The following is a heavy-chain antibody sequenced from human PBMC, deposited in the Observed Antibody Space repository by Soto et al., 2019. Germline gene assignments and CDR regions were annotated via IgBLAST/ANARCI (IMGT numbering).Heavy chain of an antibody. J-gene: IGHJ6*03. CDR3: SIHRYKVGSSAVVPYDDMDV. CDR2: IKSTTDGGTI. CDR1: GFTFSRAW. D-gene: IGHD3-22*01. Sequence: EVQLVESGGGLVKPGGSLRLSCAPSGFTFSRAWMSWVRQAPGKGLEWLGRIKSTTDGGTIDYAAPVKGRFTISRDDSQNTLYLQMNSMTVEDTAVYYCSIHRYKVGSSAVVPYDDMDVWSKGTTVTVSS. V-gene: IGHV3-15*01.